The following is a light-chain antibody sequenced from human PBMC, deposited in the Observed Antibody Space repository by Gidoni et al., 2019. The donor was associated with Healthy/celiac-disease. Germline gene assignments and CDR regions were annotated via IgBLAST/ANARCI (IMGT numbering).Light chain of an antibody. CDR1: QGISSY. J-gene: IGKJ1*01. V-gene: IGKV1-8*01. CDR3: QQYYSYPRT. CDR2: AES. Sequence: IRIPQSQSSLSASTGDRVTITCRASQGISSYLAWYQQKPGKAPKLRIYAESTLQSGVPSRFSGSGSGTDFTLTIRCLQSEEFATYYCQQYYSYPRTFGQGTKVEIE.